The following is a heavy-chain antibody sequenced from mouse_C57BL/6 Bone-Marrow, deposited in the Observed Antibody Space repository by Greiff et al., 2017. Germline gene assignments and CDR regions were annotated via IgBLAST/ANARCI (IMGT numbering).Heavy chain of an antibody. J-gene: IGHJ1*03. Sequence: QVPLQQSGAELARPGASVTLSCKASGYTFTSYGISWVKPRTGKGLAWIGVIYPRSGHTYSNEKFQGKATLTADKSSSTAYMELRSLTSEDAAVYFCAPVRRGSWYFDVWGTGTTGTGSS. V-gene: IGHV1-81*01. CDR1: GYTFTSYG. CDR3: APVRRGSWYFDV. CDR2: IYPRSGHT.